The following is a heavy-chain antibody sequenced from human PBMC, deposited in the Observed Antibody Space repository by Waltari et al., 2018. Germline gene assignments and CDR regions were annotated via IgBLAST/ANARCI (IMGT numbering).Heavy chain of an antibody. CDR2: IHYTGGT. J-gene: IGHJ5*02. Sequence: QVQLQESGPGLVKPSETLSLTCTVSGDSIPNYYWTWIRQPPGKGLEWIGYIHYTGGTNYNPSLKSRVTISLDTSNNLFSLKLTSVTAADTAVYYCAERGDSWSNNWFDPWGQGTLVTVSS. CDR1: GDSIPNYY. D-gene: IGHD6-13*01. CDR3: AERGDSWSNNWFDP. V-gene: IGHV4-59*01.